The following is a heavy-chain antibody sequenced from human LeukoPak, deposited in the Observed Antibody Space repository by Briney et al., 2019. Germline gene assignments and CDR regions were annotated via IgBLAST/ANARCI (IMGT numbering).Heavy chain of an antibody. CDR1: GGSISSGSYY. D-gene: IGHD2-2*01. J-gene: IGHJ3*02. CDR3: ARDFEGYCSSTSCLRSDAFDI. CDR2: IYTSGST. Sequence: SETLSLTCTVSGGSISSGSYYWRWIRQPAGKGLDWIVRIYTSGSTNYNRSLKSRVTISVDTSKNQFSLKLRSVTAADTAVYYCARDFEGYCSSTSCLRSDAFDIWGQGTMVTVSS. V-gene: IGHV4-61*02.